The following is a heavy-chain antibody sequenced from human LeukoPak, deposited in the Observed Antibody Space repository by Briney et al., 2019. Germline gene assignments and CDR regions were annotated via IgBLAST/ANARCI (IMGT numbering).Heavy chain of an antibody. Sequence: GGSLRLSCAASGFPFSKYALSWGPEAPGKGLEWVSGISGSGGSTYYADSVKGRFPISRDNSKNTLYLQVSSLRAEDTAVYHCAKEGYDFWSTYSTTHFDYWGQGTLVTVSS. V-gene: IGHV3-23*01. D-gene: IGHD3-3*01. CDR3: AKEGYDFWSTYSTTHFDY. J-gene: IGHJ4*02. CDR1: GFPFSKYA. CDR2: ISGSGGST.